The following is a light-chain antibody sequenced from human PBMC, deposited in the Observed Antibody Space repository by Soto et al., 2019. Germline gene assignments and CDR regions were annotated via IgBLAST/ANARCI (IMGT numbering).Light chain of an antibody. Sequence: EIVFTQSPCTLSLSPGERATLSCRASQSVSSSYLAWYQQKPGQAPRLLIYGASSRATGIPDRFSGSGSGTDFTLTISRLEPEDVAVYYCQHYGSTLWTFGQGTKVDIK. J-gene: IGKJ1*01. CDR1: QSVSSSY. CDR2: GAS. V-gene: IGKV3-20*01. CDR3: QHYGSTLWT.